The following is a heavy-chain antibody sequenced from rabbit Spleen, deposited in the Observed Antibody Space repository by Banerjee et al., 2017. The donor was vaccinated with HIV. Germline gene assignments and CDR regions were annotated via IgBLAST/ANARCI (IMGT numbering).Heavy chain of an antibody. CDR2: SYAGSSGST. V-gene: IGHV1S45*01. CDR1: GFDFSSYY. D-gene: IGHD7-1*01. Sequence: EQLKESGGGLVQPGGSLKLSCKGSGFDFSSYYMCWVRQAPGKGLEWIACSYAGSSGSTYSAIWAKGRFTISKTSSTTVTLQMTSLTVADTATYFCARDTGTSFSTYGMDLWGPGTLVTVS. CDR3: ARDTGTSFSTYGMDL. J-gene: IGHJ6*01.